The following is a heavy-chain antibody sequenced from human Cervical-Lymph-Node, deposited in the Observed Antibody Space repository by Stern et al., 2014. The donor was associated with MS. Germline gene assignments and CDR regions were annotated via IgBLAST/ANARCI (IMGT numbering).Heavy chain of an antibody. D-gene: IGHD6-19*01. CDR1: GFTFSSYT. J-gene: IGHJ4*02. Sequence: MQMVEAGGGVVRFGRCLRLSCVASGFTFSSYTMHWVRQAPGRGLEWEAMISYNESNKYYSDSVKGRFTISRDNSKNTLYLQMDSLRAEDTAVYYCTRLAVAGFDYWGQGTLVIVSS. CDR2: ISYNESNK. V-gene: IGHV3-30-3*01. CDR3: TRLAVAGFDY.